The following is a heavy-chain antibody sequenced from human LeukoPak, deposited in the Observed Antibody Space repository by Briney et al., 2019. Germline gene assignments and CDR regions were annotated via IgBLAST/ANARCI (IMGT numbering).Heavy chain of an antibody. Sequence: PGGSLRLSCAASGFTFSSYAMSWVRQAPGKGLEWVSAISGSGGSTYYADSVKGRFTISRDNSKNTLYLQMNSLRAEDTAVYYCARELRFLEWLLPSNYGMDVWGQGTTVTVSS. V-gene: IGHV3-23*01. D-gene: IGHD3-3*01. J-gene: IGHJ6*02. CDR1: GFTFSSYA. CDR3: ARELRFLEWLLPSNYGMDV. CDR2: ISGSGGST.